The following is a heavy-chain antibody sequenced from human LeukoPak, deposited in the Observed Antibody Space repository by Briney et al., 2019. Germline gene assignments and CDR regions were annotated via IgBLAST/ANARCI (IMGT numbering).Heavy chain of an antibody. CDR2: ISSSSSTI. J-gene: IGHJ4*02. CDR1: GFTFSSYS. V-gene: IGHV3-48*04. CDR3: ARDRDIVVVVAATLDY. Sequence: GGSLRLSCAASGFTFSSYSMNWVRQAPGKGLEWVSYISSSSSTIYYADSVKGRFTISRDNAKNSLYLQMNSLRAEDTAVYYCARDRDIVVVVAATLDYWGQGTLVTVSS. D-gene: IGHD2-15*01.